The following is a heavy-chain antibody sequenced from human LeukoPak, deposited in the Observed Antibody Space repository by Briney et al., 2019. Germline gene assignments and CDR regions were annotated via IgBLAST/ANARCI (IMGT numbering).Heavy chain of an antibody. Sequence: GGSLRLSCAASGFTFSSYSLNWVRQAPGKGLEWVSSVSSSSTYIYYADSVKGRFTISRDNANNSLYLQMNSLRAEDTAVYYCARETSYSSGYYYFDYWGQGTPITVSS. CDR3: ARETSYSSGYYYFDY. J-gene: IGHJ4*02. CDR2: VSSSSTYI. CDR1: GFTFSSYS. D-gene: IGHD6-19*01. V-gene: IGHV3-21*01.